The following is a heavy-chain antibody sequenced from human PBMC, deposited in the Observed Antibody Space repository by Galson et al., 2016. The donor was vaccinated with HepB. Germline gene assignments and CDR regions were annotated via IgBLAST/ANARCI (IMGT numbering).Heavy chain of an antibody. J-gene: IGHJ4*02. CDR2: ISFDGSYK. V-gene: IGHV3-30*18. D-gene: IGHD3-10*01. CDR3: AKEVLWFRATDH. Sequence: SLRLSCAASGFTFNSSGMHWVRQAPGKGLEWVAVISFDGSYKYYADSVKGRFTISRDYSKNTLFLQMNTLRAEDTAVYYCAKEVLWFRATDHRGQGILVTVSS. CDR1: GFTFNSSG.